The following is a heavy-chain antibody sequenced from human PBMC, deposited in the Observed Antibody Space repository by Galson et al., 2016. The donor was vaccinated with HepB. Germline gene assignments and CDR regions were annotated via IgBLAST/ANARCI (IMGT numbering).Heavy chain of an antibody. Sequence: SETLSLTCTVSGGSISSYYWSWIRQPPGKGLEWIGYIYYSGGTNYNPSLKSRVTISVDTSKNQFSLKLSSVTAADTAVYYCARGLPARYYYYYYMDVWGKGTTVTVSS. CDR2: IYYSGGT. J-gene: IGHJ6*03. D-gene: IGHD2-15*01. V-gene: IGHV4-59*01. CDR3: ARGLPARYYYYYYMDV. CDR1: GGSISSYY.